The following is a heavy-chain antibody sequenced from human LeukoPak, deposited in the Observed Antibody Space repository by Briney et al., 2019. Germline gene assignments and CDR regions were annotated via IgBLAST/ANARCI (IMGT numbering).Heavy chain of an antibody. V-gene: IGHV4-39*01. Sequence: PSETLSLTCTVSGGSISSSSYYWGWIRQPPGKGLEWIGSIYYSGSTYYNPSLKSRVTISVDTSKNQFSLKLSSVTAADTAVYYCARHFRSGSNNYDTNWFDPWGQGTLATVSP. CDR3: ARHFRSGSNNYDTNWFDP. CDR2: IYYSGST. CDR1: GGSISSSSYY. D-gene: IGHD3-9*01. J-gene: IGHJ5*02.